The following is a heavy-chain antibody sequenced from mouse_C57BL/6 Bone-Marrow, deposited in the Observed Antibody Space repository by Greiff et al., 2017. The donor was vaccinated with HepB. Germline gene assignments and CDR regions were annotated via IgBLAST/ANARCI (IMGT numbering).Heavy chain of an antibody. CDR2: IRNKANGYTT. CDR3: ARYFSSSLYYAMDY. CDR1: GFTFTDYY. D-gene: IGHD1-1*01. Sequence: EVKLVESGGGMVQPGGSLSLSCAASGFTFTDYYMSWVRQPPGKALEWLGFIRNKANGYTTEYSASVKGRFTISRDNSQSILYLQMNALRAEDSATYYCARYFSSSLYYAMDYWGQGTSVTVSS. V-gene: IGHV7-3*01. J-gene: IGHJ4*01.